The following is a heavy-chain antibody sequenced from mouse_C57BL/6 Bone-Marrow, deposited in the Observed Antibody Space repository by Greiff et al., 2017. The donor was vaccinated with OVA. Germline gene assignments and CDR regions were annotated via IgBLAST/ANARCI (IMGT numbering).Heavy chain of an antibody. J-gene: IGHJ2*01. D-gene: IGHD3-2*02. Sequence: VQLQQPGAELVKPGASVKLSCKASGYTFTSYWMHWVKQRPGQGLEWIGMIHPNSGRTNYNEKFKSKATLTVDKSSSTAYMQLSSLPSEDSAVYYCARDSSGYVLCFDYWGQGTTLTVSS. CDR3: ARDSSGYVLCFDY. V-gene: IGHV1-64*01. CDR1: GYTFTSYW. CDR2: IHPNSGRT.